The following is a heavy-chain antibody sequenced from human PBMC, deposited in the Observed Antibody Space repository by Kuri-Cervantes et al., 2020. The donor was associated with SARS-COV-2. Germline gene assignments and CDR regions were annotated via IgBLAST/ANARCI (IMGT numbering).Heavy chain of an antibody. CDR1: GYTFPSYY. D-gene: IGHD3-3*01. J-gene: IGHJ6*03. Sequence: ASVKVSCKASGYTFPSYYMHWVRPAPGQGLEWMGIINPSGGSTSYAQKFQGRVTMTRDTSTSTVYLELSSLRSEDTAVYYCAREWVLRFLEWSHNSPYYYDYMDVWGKGTTVTVSS. CDR2: INPSGGST. V-gene: IGHV1-46*01. CDR3: AREWVLRFLEWSHNSPYYYDYMDV.